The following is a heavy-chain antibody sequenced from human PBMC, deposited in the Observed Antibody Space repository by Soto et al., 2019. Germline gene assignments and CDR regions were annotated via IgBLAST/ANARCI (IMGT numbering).Heavy chain of an antibody. J-gene: IGHJ4*02. CDR3: ARLIHCKTTSCYFDY. V-gene: IGHV4-39*01. CDR1: GGSISSSSYY. D-gene: IGHD2-2*01. Sequence: QLQLQESGPGLVKPSETLSLTCTVSGGSISSSSYYWAWVRQPPGKGLEWIGSVYYSGTTYYNPSLKSRVTISADTSKNPSSLQLSSVTAADTAVFYCARLIHCKTTSCYFDYWGQGTLVTVSS. CDR2: VYYSGTT.